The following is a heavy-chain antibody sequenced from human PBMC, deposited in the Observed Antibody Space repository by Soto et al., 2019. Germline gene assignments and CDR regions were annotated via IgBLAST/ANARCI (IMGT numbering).Heavy chain of an antibody. CDR2: IYWDDDK. Sequence: QITLKESGPTLVKPTQTLTLTCTFSGFSLSTSGVVVGWIRQPPGKALEWLAVIYWDDDKRYSPSLKTRPSTSKDXXKXQXXLPMHYMDPVDKPTYHFAHQVRYWCGNVCPPTFDPWGQGTLVTVSS. J-gene: IGHJ5*02. CDR3: AHQVRYWCGNVCPPTFDP. CDR1: GFSLSTSGVV. D-gene: IGHD2-15*01. V-gene: IGHV2-5*02.